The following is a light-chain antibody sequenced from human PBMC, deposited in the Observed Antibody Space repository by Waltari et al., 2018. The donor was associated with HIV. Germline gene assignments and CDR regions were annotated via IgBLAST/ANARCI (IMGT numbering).Light chain of an antibody. Sequence: NFVLTQPHSVSESPGKTVIIPCTRSSGSIGSAYVQWYQRRPGSSPSTVIYADYQRPSGVPDRFSGSVDSSSNSASLTISGLRSDDEADYYCQSYDGTNWVFGGGTKLTVL. CDR2: ADY. V-gene: IGLV6-57*01. J-gene: IGLJ3*02. CDR3: QSYDGTNWV. CDR1: SGSIGSAY.